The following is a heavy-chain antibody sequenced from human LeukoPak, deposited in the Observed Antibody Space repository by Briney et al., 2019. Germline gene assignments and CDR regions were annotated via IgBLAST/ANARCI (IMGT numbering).Heavy chain of an antibody. Sequence: AGGSLRLSCAASGFTFSSYAMNWVRQAPGKGLHWVSTISGSGGYTYYADSVKGRFTISRDNSKNTVFLQMNSLRAEDTAIYYCAKGYTYASDWGQGTLVTVSS. CDR1: GFTFSSYA. CDR2: ISGSGGYT. J-gene: IGHJ4*02. D-gene: IGHD5-18*01. CDR3: AKGYTYASD. V-gene: IGHV3-23*01.